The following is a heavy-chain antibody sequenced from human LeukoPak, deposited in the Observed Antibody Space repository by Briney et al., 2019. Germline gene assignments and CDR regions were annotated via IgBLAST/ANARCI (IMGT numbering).Heavy chain of an antibody. CDR1: GFTFSSYS. CDR2: ISYSGTI. V-gene: IGHV3-48*01. CDR3: ATDAARGQLLSVAY. Sequence: GGSLRLSCAASGFTFSSYSMNWVRQAPGKGLEWISYISYSGTISYADSVKGRFTISRDNAKNSLSLQMNSLRAEDTAVYYCATDAARGQLLSVAYWGQGTLVTVSS. D-gene: IGHD2-2*01. J-gene: IGHJ4*02.